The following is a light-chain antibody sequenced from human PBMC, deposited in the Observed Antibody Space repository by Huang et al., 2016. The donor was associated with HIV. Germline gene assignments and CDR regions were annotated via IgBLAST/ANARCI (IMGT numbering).Light chain of an antibody. Sequence: DIQMTQSPSSLSASVGDRVTITCRASQNITSYLNWYQKKPGKAPKVLIYGASILQSGVPARFSGSGSGTDFTLTISSLQPDDFATYYCQQSDNIPPTFGQGTRV. CDR3: QQSDNIPPT. J-gene: IGKJ1*01. CDR1: QNITSY. V-gene: IGKV1-39*01. CDR2: GAS.